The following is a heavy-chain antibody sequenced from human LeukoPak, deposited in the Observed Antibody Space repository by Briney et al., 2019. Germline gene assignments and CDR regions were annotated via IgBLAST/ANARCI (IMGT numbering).Heavy chain of an antibody. CDR2: ISSSGSTI. V-gene: IGHV3-48*03. Sequence: PGGSLRLSCAASGFTFSSYEMNWVRQAPGKGLEWVSYISSSGSTIYYADSVKGRFTISRHNAENSLYLQMNSLRAEDTAVYYCARARYCSGGSCYSDLFDPWGQGTPVTVSS. J-gene: IGHJ5*02. D-gene: IGHD2-15*01. CDR3: ARARYCSGGSCYSDLFDP. CDR1: GFTFSSYE.